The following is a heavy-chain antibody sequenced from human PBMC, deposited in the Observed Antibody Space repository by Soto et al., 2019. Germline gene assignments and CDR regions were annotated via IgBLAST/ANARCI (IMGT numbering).Heavy chain of an antibody. CDR1: GGSASSGSYY. Sequence: SETLSLTCTVSGGSASSGSYYWSWIRQPPGKGLEWIGYIYYSGSTNYNPSLKSRVTISVDTSKNQFSLKLSSVTAADTAVYYCARGSGYDYDYYGMDVWGQGTTVTVSS. D-gene: IGHD5-12*01. CDR2: IYYSGST. V-gene: IGHV4-61*01. J-gene: IGHJ6*02. CDR3: ARGSGYDYDYYGMDV.